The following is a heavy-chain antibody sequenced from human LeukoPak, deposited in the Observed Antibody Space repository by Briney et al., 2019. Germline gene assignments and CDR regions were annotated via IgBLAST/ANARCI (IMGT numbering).Heavy chain of an antibody. CDR3: ARASSSSYRTFFDY. D-gene: IGHD4-11*01. CDR2: ISYDGSNK. V-gene: IGHV3-30*04. CDR1: GFTSSSYA. Sequence: GGSLRLSCAASGFTSSSYAMHWVRQAPGKGLEWVAVISYDGSNKYYADSVKGRFTISRDNSKNTLYLQMNSLRAEDTAVYYCARASSSSYRTFFDYWGQGTLVTVSS. J-gene: IGHJ4*02.